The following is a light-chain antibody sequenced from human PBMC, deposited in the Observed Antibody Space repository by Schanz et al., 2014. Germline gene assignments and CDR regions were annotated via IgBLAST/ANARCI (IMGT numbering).Light chain of an antibody. J-gene: IGLJ2*01. CDR3: SSYTSSSTVV. CDR2: DVS. Sequence: QSALTQPASVSGSPGQSITISCTGASSDIGSYNLVSWYQQHPDKAPKLMIYDVSNRPSGVSNRFSGSKSGNTASLTISGLQAEDEADYYCSSYTSSSTVVFGGGTKLTVL. CDR1: SSDIGSYNL. V-gene: IGLV2-14*02.